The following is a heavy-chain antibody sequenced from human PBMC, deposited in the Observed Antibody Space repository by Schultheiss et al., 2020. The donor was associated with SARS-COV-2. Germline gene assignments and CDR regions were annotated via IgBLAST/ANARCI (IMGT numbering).Heavy chain of an antibody. V-gene: IGHV5-51*01. D-gene: IGHD6-13*01. J-gene: IGHJ4*02. CDR1: GYSFTSYW. CDR2: IYPGDSDS. CDR3: ASYSSSWYQSPFDY. Sequence: GGSLRLSCKGSGYSFTSYWIGWVRQMPGKGLEWMGIIYPGDSDSRYSPSFQGHVTISADKSISTAYLQGSSLKASDTAMYYCASYSSSWYQSPFDYWGQGTLVTVSS.